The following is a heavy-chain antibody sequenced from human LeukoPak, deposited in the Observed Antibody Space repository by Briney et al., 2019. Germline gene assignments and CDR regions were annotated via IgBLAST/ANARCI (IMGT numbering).Heavy chain of an antibody. Sequence: SVKVSCKASGGTFSSYAISWVRQAPGQGLEWMGGIIPIFGTANYAQKFQGRVTITADKSTSTAYMELSSLRSEDTAVYYCATGTYVLRYFDWSLGAFDIWGQGTMVTVSS. V-gene: IGHV1-69*06. CDR1: GGTFSSYA. CDR2: IIPIFGTA. D-gene: IGHD3-9*01. CDR3: ATGTYVLRYFDWSLGAFDI. J-gene: IGHJ3*02.